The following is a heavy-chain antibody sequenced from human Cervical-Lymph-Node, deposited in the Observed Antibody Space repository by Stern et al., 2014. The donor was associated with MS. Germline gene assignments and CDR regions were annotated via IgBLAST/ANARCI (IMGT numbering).Heavy chain of an antibody. CDR1: GFSLSTSGVG. CDR2: IYWDDDK. J-gene: IGHJ4*02. CDR3: AHVPSRYYGSGSYFDY. D-gene: IGHD3-10*01. V-gene: IGHV2-5*02. Sequence: QITLKDSGPTLVKPTQTLTLTCTFSGFSLSTSGVGVGWIRQPPGKALEXLALIYWDDDKRYSPSLKSRLTITKDTSKNQVVLTMTNMDPVDTATYYCAHVPSRYYGSGSYFDYWGQGTLVTVSS.